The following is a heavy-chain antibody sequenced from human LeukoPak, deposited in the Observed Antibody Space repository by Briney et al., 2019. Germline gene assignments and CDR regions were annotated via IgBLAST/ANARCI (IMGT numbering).Heavy chain of an antibody. CDR3: ARDQPGAGMDV. D-gene: IGHD4-17*01. J-gene: IGHJ6*03. V-gene: IGHV4-39*07. CDR1: GGSISSTSYY. Sequence: SETLSLTCTVSGGSISSTSYYWGWIRQPPGKGLEWIGSIYYSGSTYYNPSLKSRVTISVDTSKNQFSLKLSSVTAADTAVYYCARDQPGAGMDVWGKGTTVTVSS. CDR2: IYYSGST.